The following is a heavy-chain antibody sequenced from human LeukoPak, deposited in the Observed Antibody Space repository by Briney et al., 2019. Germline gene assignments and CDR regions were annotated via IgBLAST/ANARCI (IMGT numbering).Heavy chain of an antibody. CDR2: ISSGSSTI. D-gene: IGHD5-12*01. CDR3: ARHRGSYFDF. J-gene: IGHJ4*02. Sequence: GGSLRLSCAASGFTFSSYSVNWVRQAPGKGLEWLSYISSGSSTIYYADSVKGRFTIPRDNAKNSLYLQMNSLRAEDTAVYYCARHRGSYFDFWGQGTLVTVSS. V-gene: IGHV3-48*01. CDR1: GFTFSSYS.